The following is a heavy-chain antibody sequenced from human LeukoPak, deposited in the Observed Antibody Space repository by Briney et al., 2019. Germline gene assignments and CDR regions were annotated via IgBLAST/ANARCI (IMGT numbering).Heavy chain of an antibody. CDR3: ARPTDAALAGGYYFDY. CDR1: GGTISSYY. D-gene: IGHD5-18*01. J-gene: IGHJ4*02. CDR2: IYYSGRT. V-gene: IGHV4-59*08. Sequence: PSETLSLSCTVSGGTISSYYWSWIRQPPGKGLEWIGYIYYSGRTNYNPSLKSRVTMSVDTSKNQISLKLSSVTAADTAVYYCARPTDAALAGGYYFDYWGQGTLVTVSS.